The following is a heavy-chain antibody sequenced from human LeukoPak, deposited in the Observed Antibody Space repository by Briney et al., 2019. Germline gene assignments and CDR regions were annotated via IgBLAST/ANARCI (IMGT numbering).Heavy chain of an antibody. V-gene: IGHV3-43*02. D-gene: IGHD3-9*01. CDR2: ISGNGGST. CDR3: AKDVDILTGFYNYYGLDV. Sequence: GGSLRLSCAASGFTFDDYAMHWVRQAPGKGLEWVSLISGNGGSTYYVDSVKGRFPISRDNTKNSLYLQMNSLRTEDTALYYCAKDVDILTGFYNYYGLDVWGQGTTVTVSS. CDR1: GFTFDDYA. J-gene: IGHJ6*02.